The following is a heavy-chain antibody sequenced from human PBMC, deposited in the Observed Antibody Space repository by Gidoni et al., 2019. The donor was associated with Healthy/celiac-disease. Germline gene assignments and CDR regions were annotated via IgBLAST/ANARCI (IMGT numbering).Heavy chain of an antibody. CDR3: AKVEGVGAMSYYGMDV. Sequence: EVQLLESGGGLVQPGGSLRLSCAASGFTFSTYAMSWVRQAPGKGLEWVSGSSGSGDSTYYADSVKGRFTISRDNSKNTVYLQMNSLRAEDTAVYYCAKVEGVGAMSYYGMDVWGQGTTVTVSS. J-gene: IGHJ6*02. CDR1: GFTFSTYA. V-gene: IGHV3-23*01. D-gene: IGHD1-26*01. CDR2: SSGSGDST.